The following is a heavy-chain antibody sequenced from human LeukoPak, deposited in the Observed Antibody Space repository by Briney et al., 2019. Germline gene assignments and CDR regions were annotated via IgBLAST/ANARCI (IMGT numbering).Heavy chain of an antibody. V-gene: IGHV1-8*01. D-gene: IGHD3-22*01. Sequence: ASVKVSCKASGYTFTNYNIDWVRQATGQGLEWMGWINPNSGRAGCVQKFQGRVNITRDTSISTAYMEPSSLRSEDTAVYYCVRVYHDGSFESGNWFDPWGQGTLVTVSS. J-gene: IGHJ5*02. CDR1: GYTFTNYN. CDR2: INPNSGRA. CDR3: VRVYHDGSFESGNWFDP.